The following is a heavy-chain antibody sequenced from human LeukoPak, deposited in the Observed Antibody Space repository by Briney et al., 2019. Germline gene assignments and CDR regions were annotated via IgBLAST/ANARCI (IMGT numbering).Heavy chain of an antibody. V-gene: IGHV3-23*01. CDR1: GFIFSHHG. Sequence: GGSLRLSCATSGFIFSHHGMNWVRQAPGKGLEWVSGIRADAVTTYYADSVKGRFIISRDNSKNTVYLQMNSLSAEDAAVYYCVKDDGWVQYANWGRGTLVTVSS. CDR3: VKDDGWVQYAN. D-gene: IGHD5-24*01. J-gene: IGHJ4*02. CDR2: IRADAVTT.